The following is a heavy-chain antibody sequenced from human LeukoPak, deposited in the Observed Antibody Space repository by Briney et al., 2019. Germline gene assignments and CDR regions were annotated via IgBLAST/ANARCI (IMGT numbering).Heavy chain of an antibody. Sequence: GGSLRLSCAASGFTFSNYGMSWVRQAPGKGLEWVATISGSGDSTYCADSVRGRFTISRDNSKNTLYLQMNSLRAEDTAVYYCSKSGSCYHYLDYWGQGTLVNVSS. J-gene: IGHJ4*02. CDR2: ISGSGDST. D-gene: IGHD3-22*01. V-gene: IGHV3-23*01. CDR1: GFTFSNYG. CDR3: SKSGSCYHYLDY.